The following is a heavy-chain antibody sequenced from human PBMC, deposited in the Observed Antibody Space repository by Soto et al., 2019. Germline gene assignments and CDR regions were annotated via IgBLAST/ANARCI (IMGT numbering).Heavy chain of an antibody. CDR2: INHSGST. Sequence: QVQLQQWGAGLLKPSETLSLTCAVYGGSFSGYYWSWIRQPPGKGLEWIGEINHSGSTNYNPSLKSRVTTSVATSKNQFSLKLSSVTAADTAVYYCARRSLWWGAHDYWGQGTLVTVSS. D-gene: IGHD1-26*01. V-gene: IGHV4-34*01. CDR1: GGSFSGYY. CDR3: ARRSLWWGAHDY. J-gene: IGHJ4*02.